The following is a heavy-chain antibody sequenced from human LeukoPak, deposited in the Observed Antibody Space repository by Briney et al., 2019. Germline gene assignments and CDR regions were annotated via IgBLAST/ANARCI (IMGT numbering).Heavy chain of an antibody. CDR2: IIPIFGTT. J-gene: IGHJ4*02. V-gene: IGHV1-69*13. CDR3: ASGSTVLRYFDD. CDR1: GGTFSGYS. Sequence: ASVKVSCKASGGTFSGYSISWVRQAPGQGLEWMGGIIPIFGTTKYAQKFQGRVTITADESTSTAYMELSSLRSEDTAVYYCASGSTVLRYFDDWGQGALVTVSS. D-gene: IGHD3-9*01.